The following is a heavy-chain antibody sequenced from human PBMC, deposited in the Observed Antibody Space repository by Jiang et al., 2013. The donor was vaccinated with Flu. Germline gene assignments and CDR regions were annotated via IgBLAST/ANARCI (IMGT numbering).Heavy chain of an antibody. J-gene: IGHJ3*02. V-gene: IGHV3-30*01. CDR2: ISYDGSNK. D-gene: IGHD3-10*02. CDR3: AASLVFVAAFDI. Sequence: VQLVESGGGVVQPGRSLRLSCAASGFTFSSYAMHWVRQAPGKGLEWVAVISYDGSNKYYADSVKGRFTISRDNSKNTLYLQMNSLRAEDTAVYYCAASLVFVAAFDIWGQGTMVTVSS. CDR1: GFTFSSYA.